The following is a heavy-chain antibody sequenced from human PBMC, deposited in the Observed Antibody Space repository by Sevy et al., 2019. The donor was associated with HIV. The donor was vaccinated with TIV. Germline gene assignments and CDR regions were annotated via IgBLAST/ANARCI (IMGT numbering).Heavy chain of an antibody. CDR2: IKRDGSEK. D-gene: IGHD2-2*01. J-gene: IGHJ6*02. Sequence: GGSLRLSCAASGFTFSNYWMSWVRQAPGKGLEWVAHIKRDGSEKYYVDSVKVRFGISRDNPKNSLYLQMNSLRAEDTAGYYCARDCSSTTCLWGLDVWGQGTTVTVSS. CDR3: ARDCSSTTCLWGLDV. CDR1: GFTFSNYW. V-gene: IGHV3-7*03.